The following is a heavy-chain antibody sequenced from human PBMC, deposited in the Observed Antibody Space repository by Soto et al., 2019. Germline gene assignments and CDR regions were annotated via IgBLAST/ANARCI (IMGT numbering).Heavy chain of an antibody. CDR2: INAGDGKI. CDR1: GYTFTIHA. V-gene: IGHV1-3*01. D-gene: IGHD3-10*01. J-gene: IGHJ4*02. Sequence: ASVKVSCKASGYTFTIHAVHWVRQAPGQRLEWMGWINAGDGKIEYSQNFQGRVTITRDTSTTTVYMELKTLTSEDTAVYYCARGLYGSADYWGQGTLVTVSS. CDR3: ARGLYGSADY.